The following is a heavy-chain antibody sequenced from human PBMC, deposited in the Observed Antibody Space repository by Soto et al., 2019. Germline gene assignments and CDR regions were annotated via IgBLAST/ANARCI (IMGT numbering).Heavy chain of an antibody. D-gene: IGHD1-26*01. CDR1: GGSFSDYY. CDR2: INHSGST. Sequence: PSETLSLTCAVYGGSFSDYYWSWIRQPPGKGLEWIGEINHSGSTNYNTSLKSRVTISVDTSKNQFSLKLSSVTAADTAVYYCARGGIRGSYPYYYDMDVWGQGTTVT. CDR3: ARGGIRGSYPYYYDMDV. J-gene: IGHJ6*02. V-gene: IGHV4-34*01.